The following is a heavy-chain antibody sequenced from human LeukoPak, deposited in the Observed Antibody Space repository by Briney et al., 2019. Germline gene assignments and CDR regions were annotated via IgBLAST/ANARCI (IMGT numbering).Heavy chain of an antibody. V-gene: IGHV4-39*07. CDR2: IYYSGST. J-gene: IGHJ4*02. Sequence: PSETLSLTCTVSGGSISSSSYYWGCIRQPPGKGLECIGSIYYSGSTYYNPSLKSRVTISVDTSKNQFSLKLSSVTAADTAVYYCARSGYGSGSSPFDYWGQGTLVTVSS. D-gene: IGHD3-10*01. CDR3: ARSGYGSGSSPFDY. CDR1: GGSISSSSYY.